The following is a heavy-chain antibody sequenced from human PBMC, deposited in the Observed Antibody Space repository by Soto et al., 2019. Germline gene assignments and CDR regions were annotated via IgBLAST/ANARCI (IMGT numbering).Heavy chain of an antibody. CDR1: GFTFDDYT. CDR3: AKDRRPDFWSAYMDV. D-gene: IGHD3-3*01. Sequence: GGSLRLSWVASGFTFDDYTMHWVRQAPGKGLEWVSGTSWNSGRIGYADSVKGRFTISRDNAKNSLYLQIHSLRTEDTALYYCAKDRRPDFWSAYMDVWGKGTTVTVSS. V-gene: IGHV3-9*01. CDR2: TSWNSGRI. J-gene: IGHJ6*03.